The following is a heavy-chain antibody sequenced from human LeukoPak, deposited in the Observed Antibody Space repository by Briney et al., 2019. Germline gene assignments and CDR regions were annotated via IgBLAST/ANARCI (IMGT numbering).Heavy chain of an antibody. D-gene: IGHD6-25*01. V-gene: IGHV4-34*01. CDR2: INHSGST. CDR1: GGSFSGYS. Sequence: ETLSLTCAVYGGSFSGYSWSWIRQPPGKGLEWIGEINHSGSTNYNPSLKSRVTISVDTSKNQFSLKLSSVTAADTAVYYCARGRVSASRYFDLWGRGTLVTVSS. CDR3: ARGRVSASRYFDL. J-gene: IGHJ2*01.